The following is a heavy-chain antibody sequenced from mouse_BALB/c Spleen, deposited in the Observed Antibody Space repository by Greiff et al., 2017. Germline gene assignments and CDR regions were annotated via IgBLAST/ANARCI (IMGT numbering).Heavy chain of an antibody. J-gene: IGHJ4*01. CDR3: ARGGDGYYVDAMDY. CDR2: INPGSGGT. D-gene: IGHD2-3*01. CDR1: GYAFTNYL. Sequence: QVQLQQSGAELVRPGTSVKVSCKASGYAFTNYLIEWVKQRPGQGLEWIGVINPGSGGTNYNEKFKGKATLTADKSSSTAYMQLSSLTSDYSAVYFCARGGDGYYVDAMDYWGQGTSVTVSS. V-gene: IGHV1-54*01.